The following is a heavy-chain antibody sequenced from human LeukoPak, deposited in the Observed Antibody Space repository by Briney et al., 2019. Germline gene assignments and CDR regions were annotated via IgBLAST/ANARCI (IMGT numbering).Heavy chain of an antibody. V-gene: IGHV3-30*04. Sequence: TGGSLRLSCAASGFTFSSYAMHWVRQAPGKGLEWVAVISYDGSNKYYADSVKGRFTISRDNSKNTLYLQMNSLRAEDTAVYYCARDPLLSSGWYYFDYWGQGTLVTVSS. J-gene: IGHJ4*02. CDR1: GFTFSSYA. CDR3: ARDPLLSSGWYYFDY. D-gene: IGHD6-19*01. CDR2: ISYDGSNK.